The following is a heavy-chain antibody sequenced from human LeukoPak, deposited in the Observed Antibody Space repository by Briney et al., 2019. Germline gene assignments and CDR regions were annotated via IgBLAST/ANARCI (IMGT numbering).Heavy chain of an antibody. CDR1: GFTFSSYA. D-gene: IGHD3-22*01. J-gene: IGHJ4*02. CDR3: ARDAESHYYDSSGYPGY. Sequence: GGSLRLSCAASGFTFSSYAMHWVRQAPGKGLEWVAVISYDGSNKYYADSVKGRFTISRDNSKNTLYLQMNSLRAEDTAVYYCARDAESHYYDSSGYPGYWGQGTLVTVSP. V-gene: IGHV3-30-3*01. CDR2: ISYDGSNK.